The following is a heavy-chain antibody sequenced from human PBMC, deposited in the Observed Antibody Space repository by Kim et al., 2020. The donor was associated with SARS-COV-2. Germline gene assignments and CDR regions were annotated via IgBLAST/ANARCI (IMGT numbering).Heavy chain of an antibody. J-gene: IGHJ4*02. CDR1: GYTFISYG. CDR3: TREAFEIRATYFEY. CDR2: ISPNNGNT. Sequence: ASVKVSCKTSGYTFISYGISWVRQAPGQGLEWMGWISPNNGNTNYAEKFQDRVTMTTDTSTSTAYMELRSLRSDDTAIYYCTREAFEIRATYFEYWGQGTLVTVSS. V-gene: IGHV1-18*01.